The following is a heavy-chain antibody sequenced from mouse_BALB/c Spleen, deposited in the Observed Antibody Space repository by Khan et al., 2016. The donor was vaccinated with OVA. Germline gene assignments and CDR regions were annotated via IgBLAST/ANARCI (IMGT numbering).Heavy chain of an antibody. V-gene: IGHV5-9-3*01. J-gene: IGHJ3*01. CDR2: ISSDGDYT. CDR1: GFTFSTYA. D-gene: IGHD2-1*01. Sequence: LVESGGGLVKPGGSLKLSCAASGFTFSTYAMSWVRQTPEKRLEWVVTISSDGDYTYFPDNVTGRFTISRDNAKNNLCLQMTSLRSEDTAMYYCARSPYGNFAYWGQGTLVTVSA. CDR3: ARSPYGNFAY.